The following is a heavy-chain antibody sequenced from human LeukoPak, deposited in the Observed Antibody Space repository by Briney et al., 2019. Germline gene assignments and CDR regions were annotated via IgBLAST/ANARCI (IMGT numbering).Heavy chain of an antibody. V-gene: IGHV3-21*04. Sequence: GGSLRLSCAASGFTFSSYSMNWVRQAPGKGLEWVSSISSSGSTIYYADSVKGRFTISRDNAKNSLYLQMNSLRAEDTAVYYCARRYSGYYYYGMDVWGQGTTVTVSS. CDR1: GFTFSSYS. CDR2: ISSSGSTI. D-gene: IGHD5-12*01. J-gene: IGHJ6*02. CDR3: ARRYSGYYYYGMDV.